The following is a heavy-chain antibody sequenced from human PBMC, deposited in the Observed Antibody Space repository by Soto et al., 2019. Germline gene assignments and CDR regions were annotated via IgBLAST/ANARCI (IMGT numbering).Heavy chain of an antibody. Sequence: QVTLKESGPVLTETLTLTCTVSGFSFSNDKMGVSWIRQPPGEALEWLAHIFSGDKKYYNPSLKSRLTFSRDPSKSQVVLIVTNVDPADTATYYCARIVGGGSGGTFDSWGQGTLVSVSS. CDR2: IFSGDKK. CDR1: GFSFSNDKMG. J-gene: IGHJ4*01. D-gene: IGHD2-15*01. CDR3: ARIVGGGSGGTFDS. V-gene: IGHV2-26*01.